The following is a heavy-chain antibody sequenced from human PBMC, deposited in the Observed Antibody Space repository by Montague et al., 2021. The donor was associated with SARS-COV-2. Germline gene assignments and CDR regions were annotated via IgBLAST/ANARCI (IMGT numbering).Heavy chain of an antibody. CDR2: IHSAGRGT. D-gene: IGHD3-9*01. CDR1: GFTFTNSP. Sequence: SLRRSCAASGFTFTNSPMSWVRQAPGKGLDWVSVIHSAGRGTYYADSVQGRFTISRDNLKNTVYLQMNNLRDVDTAVYYCAKVGDILTGYSLINLDAWGQGTLVVVSS. CDR3: AKVGDILTGYSLINLDA. J-gene: IGHJ5*02. V-gene: IGHV3-23*03.